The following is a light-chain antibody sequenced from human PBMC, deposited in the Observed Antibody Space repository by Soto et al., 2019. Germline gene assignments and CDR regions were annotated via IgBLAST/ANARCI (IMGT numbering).Light chain of an antibody. Sequence: DIVMAQSPAALSVSPGERATLSCRASQSVTYNLAWYQQKPGQAPRLLIFGASTRATGIPARFSGSGSGTDFTLTISSLQSEDLAVYYCQQYNDWPLTFGGGTKVEIK. CDR1: QSVTYN. V-gene: IGKV3-15*01. CDR2: GAS. J-gene: IGKJ4*01. CDR3: QQYNDWPLT.